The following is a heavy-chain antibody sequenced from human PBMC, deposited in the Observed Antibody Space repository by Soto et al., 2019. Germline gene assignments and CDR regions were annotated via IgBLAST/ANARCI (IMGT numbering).Heavy chain of an antibody. J-gene: IGHJ4*02. V-gene: IGHV4-30-2*01. CDR1: GGSVSSGGYS. Sequence: PSETLSLTCAVSGGSVSSGGYSWSWIRQPPGKGLEWIGYIYHSGSTYYNPSLKSRVTISVDRSKNQFSLKLSSVTAADTAVYYCARGGLVDILTGYTEYYFDYWGQGTPVTVS. D-gene: IGHD3-9*01. CDR2: IYHSGST. CDR3: ARGGLVDILTGYTEYYFDY.